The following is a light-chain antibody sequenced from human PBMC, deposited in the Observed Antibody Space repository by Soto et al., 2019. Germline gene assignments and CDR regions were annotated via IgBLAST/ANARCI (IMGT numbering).Light chain of an antibody. Sequence: QSALTQPRSVSGSPGQSVTISCTGTSSDVGGYNYVSWYQQHPGKAPKLMIYDVSKRPSGVPDRFSGSKSGNTASLTISVLQAEDEAGYYCCSYAGSDPLFGGGTKLTVL. CDR2: DVS. V-gene: IGLV2-11*01. CDR1: SSDVGGYNY. CDR3: CSYAGSDPL. J-gene: IGLJ2*01.